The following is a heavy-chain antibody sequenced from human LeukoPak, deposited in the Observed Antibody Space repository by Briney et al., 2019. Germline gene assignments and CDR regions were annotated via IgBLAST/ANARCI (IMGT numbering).Heavy chain of an antibody. CDR2: INPGGSSI. CDR3: ARSNQADDY. Sequence: PGGSLRLSCAASGFTFSSYWMHWARQVPGKGLVWASRINPGGSSIAYADSVKGRFTISRDNAKNTLYLQMDSLRAEDTAVYYCARSNQADDYWGQGTLVTVSS. CDR1: GFTFSSYW. D-gene: IGHD1-14*01. V-gene: IGHV3-74*01. J-gene: IGHJ4*02.